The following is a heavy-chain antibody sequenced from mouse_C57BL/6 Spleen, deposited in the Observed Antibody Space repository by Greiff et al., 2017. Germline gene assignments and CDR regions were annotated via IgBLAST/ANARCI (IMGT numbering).Heavy chain of an antibody. CDR2: ISDGGSYT. V-gene: IGHV5-4*01. CDR1: GFTFSSYA. D-gene: IGHD2-5*01. Sequence: EVQRVESGGGLVKPGGSLKLSCAASGFTFSSYAMSWVRQTPEKRLEWVATISDGGSYTYYPDNVKGRFTISRDNAKNNLYLQMSHLKSEDTAMYYSARAYYSNPPAMDYRGQGTSVTVAS. CDR3: ARAYYSNPPAMDY. J-gene: IGHJ4*01.